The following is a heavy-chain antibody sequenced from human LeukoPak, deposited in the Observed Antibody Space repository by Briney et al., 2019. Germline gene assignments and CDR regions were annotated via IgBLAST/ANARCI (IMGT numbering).Heavy chain of an antibody. J-gene: IGHJ6*02. CDR1: GGSISSYY. D-gene: IGHD5-24*01. V-gene: IGHV4-59*08. CDR3: ARSVDGYNPVFGHYYYGMDV. Sequence: SETLSLTCTVSGGSISSYYWSWIRQPPGKGLEWIGYIYYSGSTNYNPSLKSRVTISVDTSKNQFSLKLSSVTAADTAVYYCARSVDGYNPVFGHYYYGMDVWGQGTTVTVSS. CDR2: IYYSGST.